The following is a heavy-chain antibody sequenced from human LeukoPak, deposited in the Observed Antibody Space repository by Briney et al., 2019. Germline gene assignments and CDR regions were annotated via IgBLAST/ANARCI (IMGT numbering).Heavy chain of an antibody. CDR3: ARGLYSSSSTLIWFDP. D-gene: IGHD6-6*01. J-gene: IGHJ5*02. V-gene: IGHV4-34*01. CDR2: INHSGST. Sequence: PSEILSLTCAVYGGSFSGYYWSWIRQPPGKGLEWIGEINHSGSTNYNPSLKSRVTISVDTSKNQFSLKLSSVTAADTAVYYCARGLYSSSSTLIWFDPWGQGTLVTVSS. CDR1: GGSFSGYY.